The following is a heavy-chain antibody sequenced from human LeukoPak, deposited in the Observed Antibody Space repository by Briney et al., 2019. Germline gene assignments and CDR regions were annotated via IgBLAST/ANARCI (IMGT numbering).Heavy chain of an antibody. CDR1: GFTVSSNY. CDR3: AKGVDYYGSGSYSNWFDP. J-gene: IGHJ5*02. CDR2: IYSGGST. Sequence: GGSLRLSCAASGFTVSSNYMSWVRQAPGKGLEWVSVIYSGGSTYYADSVKGRFTISRDNSKNTLYLQMNSLRAEDTAVYYCAKGVDYYGSGSYSNWFDPWGQGTLVTVSS. D-gene: IGHD3-10*01. V-gene: IGHV3-53*01.